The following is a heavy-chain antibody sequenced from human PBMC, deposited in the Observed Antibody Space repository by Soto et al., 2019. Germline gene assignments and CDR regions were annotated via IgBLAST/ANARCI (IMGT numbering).Heavy chain of an antibody. CDR2: INSDGSST. CDR3: ARVPWAYGDYDRFDY. CDR1: GFTFSSYW. V-gene: IGHV3-74*01. D-gene: IGHD4-17*01. Sequence: GGSLRLSCAASGFTFSSYWMHWVRQAPGKGLVWVSRINSDGSSTSYADSVKGRFTISRDNAKNTLYLQMNSLRAEDTAVYYCARVPWAYGDYDRFDYWGQGTLVTVSS. J-gene: IGHJ4*02.